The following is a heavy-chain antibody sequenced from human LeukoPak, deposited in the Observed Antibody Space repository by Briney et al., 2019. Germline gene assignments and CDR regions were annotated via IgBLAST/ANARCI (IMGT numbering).Heavy chain of an antibody. CDR3: AKDLVTGSLDY. J-gene: IGHJ4*02. Sequence: GGSLRLSCAASGFTFSSYAMTWVRQAPGKGLEWVSSISSSGGSTYYADSVMGRFTISRDNSKNTMYLQMNSLRAEDTAIYYCAKDLVTGSLDYWGEGTLVTVSS. D-gene: IGHD2-15*01. CDR1: GFTFSSYA. V-gene: IGHV3-23*01. CDR2: ISSSGGST.